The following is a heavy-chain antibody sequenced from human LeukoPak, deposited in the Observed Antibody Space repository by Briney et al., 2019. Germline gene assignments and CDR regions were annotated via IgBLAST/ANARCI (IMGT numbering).Heavy chain of an antibody. Sequence: SETLSLTCTVSGGSISSSTYYWGWIRQPPGKGLEWIGSIYYSGSTYYNPSLKSRVTISVDTSKNQFSLKLSSVTAADTAVYYCARGGYCSSTSCYSSRSGFDYWGQGILVTVSS. CDR3: ARGGYCSSTSCYSSRSGFDY. CDR1: GGSISSSTYY. V-gene: IGHV4-39*07. CDR2: IYYSGST. D-gene: IGHD2-2*01. J-gene: IGHJ4*02.